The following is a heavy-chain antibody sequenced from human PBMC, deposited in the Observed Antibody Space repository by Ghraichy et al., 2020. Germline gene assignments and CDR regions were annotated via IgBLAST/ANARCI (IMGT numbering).Heavy chain of an antibody. Sequence: GGSLRLSCAASGFTFSSYSMNWVRQAPGKGLEWVSYISSSSSTIYYADSVKGRFTISRDNAKNSLYLQMNSLRAGDTAVYYCARDPARVVPATNAFDIWGQGTMVTISS. CDR3: ARDPARVVPATNAFDI. CDR1: GFTFSSYS. V-gene: IGHV3-48*01. CDR2: ISSSSSTI. D-gene: IGHD2-2*01. J-gene: IGHJ3*02.